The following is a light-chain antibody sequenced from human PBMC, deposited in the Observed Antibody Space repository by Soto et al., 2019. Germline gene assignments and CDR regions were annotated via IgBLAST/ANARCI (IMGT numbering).Light chain of an antibody. CDR3: EQSYSTPRT. CDR2: DAS. J-gene: IGKJ1*01. V-gene: IGKV1-5*01. Sequence: DIQMTQSPSTLAASVGDSVTITCRASERISSWLAWYQQKPGKDPKLLIYDASTLESGVPSRFSGSGFGTEFTLTISRLQPDDFATYYCEQSYSTPRTFGQGTKVDIK. CDR1: ERISSW.